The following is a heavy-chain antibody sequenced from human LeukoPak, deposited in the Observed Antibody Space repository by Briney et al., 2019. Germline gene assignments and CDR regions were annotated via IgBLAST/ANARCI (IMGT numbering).Heavy chain of an antibody. CDR2: ISYDGSNK. V-gene: IGHV3-30-3*01. Sequence: GSLRLSCAASGFTFSSYAMHWVRQAPGKGLEWVAAISYDGSNKYYADSVKGRFTISRDNSKNTLYLQMNSLRAEDTAVYYCARDVVGSSNNGMDVWGQGTTVTVSS. CDR3: ARDVVGSSNNGMDV. D-gene: IGHD6-13*01. J-gene: IGHJ6*02. CDR1: GFTFSSYA.